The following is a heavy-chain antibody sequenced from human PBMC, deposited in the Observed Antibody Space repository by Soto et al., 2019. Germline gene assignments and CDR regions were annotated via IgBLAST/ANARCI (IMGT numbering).Heavy chain of an antibody. CDR1: GGSFSGYY. CDR2: INHSGST. J-gene: IGHJ6*02. V-gene: IGHV4-34*01. CDR3: AKIAADGRAXGYYYYYGMDV. D-gene: IGHD6-13*01. Sequence: PSETLSLTCAVYGGSFSGYYWSWIRQPPGKGLEWIGEINHSGSTNYNPSLKSRVTISVDTSKNQFSLKLSSVTAADTAVYYCAKIAADGRAXGYYYYYGMDVWGQGTTVTVSS.